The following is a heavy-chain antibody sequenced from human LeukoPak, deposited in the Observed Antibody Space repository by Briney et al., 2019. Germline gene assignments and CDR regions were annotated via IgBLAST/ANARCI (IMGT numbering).Heavy chain of an antibody. V-gene: IGHV4-59*12. Sequence: PSETLSLTCIVSGVSIRSYYWSWIRQPPGKGLEWIGYIYKSGRTNYSPTLKSRVTISVDTSKNQFSLKLSSVTAADTAVYYCARVLAVAGHFDYWGQGTLVTVSS. CDR1: GVSIRSYY. J-gene: IGHJ4*02. CDR2: IYKSGRT. D-gene: IGHD6-19*01. CDR3: ARVLAVAGHFDY.